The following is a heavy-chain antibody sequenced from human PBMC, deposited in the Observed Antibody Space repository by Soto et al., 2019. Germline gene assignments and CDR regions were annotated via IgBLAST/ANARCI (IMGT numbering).Heavy chain of an antibody. CDR2: ISYRGSP. V-gene: IGHV4-30-4*01. CDR3: AREPYDYDRSGHFDY. CDR1: GGSISSGDYY. J-gene: IGHJ4*02. D-gene: IGHD3-22*01. Sequence: SETLSLTCTVSGGSISSGDYYWNWIRQPPGKGLEWIGFISYRGSPYYNPSLKSRVTMSVDTSKNQFSLKLGSVTAADTAVYCCAREPYDYDRSGHFDYWGQGTLVTVSS.